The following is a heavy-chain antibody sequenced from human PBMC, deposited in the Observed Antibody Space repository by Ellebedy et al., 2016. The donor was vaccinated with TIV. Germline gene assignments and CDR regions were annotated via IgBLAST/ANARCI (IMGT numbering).Heavy chain of an antibody. CDR2: IYYSGIT. CDR3: ARWFGELLYVRWFDP. J-gene: IGHJ5*02. D-gene: IGHD3-10*01. Sequence: ESLKISCAASGFTVSTNYMNWVRQPPGKGLEWIGSIYYSGITYYNPSLKSRVTISVDTSKSQFSLKLTSVTAADTAVYYCARWFGELLYVRWFDPWGQGTLVTVSS. V-gene: IGHV4-59*05. CDR1: GFTVSTNY.